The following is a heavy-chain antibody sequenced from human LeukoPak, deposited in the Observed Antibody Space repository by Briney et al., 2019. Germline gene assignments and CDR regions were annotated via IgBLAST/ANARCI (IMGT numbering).Heavy chain of an antibody. Sequence: ASVKVSCKASGGTFSSYAISWVRQAPGQGLEWMEGIIPIFGTANYAQKFQGRVTITADESTSTAYMELSSLRSEDTAVYYCARELYYGSGSRHNWFDPWDQGTLVTVSS. CDR1: GGTFSSYA. J-gene: IGHJ5*02. V-gene: IGHV1-69*01. CDR3: ARELYYGSGSRHNWFDP. CDR2: IIPIFGTA. D-gene: IGHD3-10*01.